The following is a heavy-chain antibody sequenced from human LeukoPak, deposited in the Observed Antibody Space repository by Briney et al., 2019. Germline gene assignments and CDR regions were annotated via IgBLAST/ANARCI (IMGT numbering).Heavy chain of an antibody. V-gene: IGHV1-2*02. CDR3: ARAWGNGSGSYSMAFDY. CDR2: INPNSGGT. D-gene: IGHD3-10*01. Sequence: ASVKVSCKASGYTFTGYYMHWVRQAPGQGLEWMGWINPNSGGTNYAQKFQGRVTMTRDTSISTAYMELSRLRSDDTAVYYCARAWGNGSGSYSMAFDYWGQGTLVTVSS. CDR1: GYTFTGYY. J-gene: IGHJ4*02.